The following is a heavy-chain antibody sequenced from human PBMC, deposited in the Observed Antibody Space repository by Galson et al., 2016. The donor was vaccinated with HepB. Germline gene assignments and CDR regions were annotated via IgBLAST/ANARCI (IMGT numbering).Heavy chain of an antibody. D-gene: IGHD6-13*01. CDR2: ISSSRSYT. Sequence: SLRLSCAASGFTFSDYYMSWICQAPGKGLEWVSYISSSRSYTKYADSVKGRFTISRDNAKNSLYLQMNSLRAEDTAVYYCARDGSSRSSPNGFDIWGQGTMVTVSS. V-gene: IGHV3-11*05. CDR3: ARDGSSRSSPNGFDI. CDR1: GFTFSDYY. J-gene: IGHJ3*02.